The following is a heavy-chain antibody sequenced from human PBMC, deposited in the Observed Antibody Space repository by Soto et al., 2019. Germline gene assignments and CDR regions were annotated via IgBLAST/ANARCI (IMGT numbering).Heavy chain of an antibody. Sequence: QVQLQESGPGLVKPSQTLSLTCTVSGGSISSGGYYWSWIRQHPGKGLEWIGYIYYSGSTYYNPSLKSRVTISGDTSKNQFSVKLRSVTAADTAVYYCARGGGYCTNGVCYPSWYFDLWGRGTLVTVSS. CDR3: ARGGGYCTNGVCYPSWYFDL. CDR2: IYYSGST. V-gene: IGHV4-31*03. J-gene: IGHJ2*01. CDR1: GGSISSGGYY. D-gene: IGHD2-8*01.